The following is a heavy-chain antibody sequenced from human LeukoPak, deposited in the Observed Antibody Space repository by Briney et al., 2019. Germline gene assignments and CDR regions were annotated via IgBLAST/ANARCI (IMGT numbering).Heavy chain of an antibody. Sequence: ASVKASCKASGYTFTTYGISWVRQAPGQGLEWMGWISAYNGNTNYPQNLQGRVTMTTDTSTGTAYMELRSLRSDDTALYYCARAAMDLYYFDYWGQGTLVTVSS. CDR2: ISAYNGNT. V-gene: IGHV1-18*01. CDR3: ARAAMDLYYFDY. J-gene: IGHJ4*02. D-gene: IGHD5-18*01. CDR1: GYTFTTYG.